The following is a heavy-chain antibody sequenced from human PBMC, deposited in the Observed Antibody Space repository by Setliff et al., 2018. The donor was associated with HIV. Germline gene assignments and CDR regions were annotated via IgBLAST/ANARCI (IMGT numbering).Heavy chain of an antibody. J-gene: IGHJ6*03. V-gene: IGHV1-2*02. D-gene: IGHD3-22*01. CDR2: FDPDDGET. CDR1: GYTFSDYF. Sequence: VASVKVSCKASGYTFSDYFIHWVRQAPGKGLEWMGGFDPDDGETVYAQQFQGRVTMTRDTSISTAYMELNNLKFEDTAVYYCARARRDSYDRGRRNHYYIDVWGKGTTVTVSS. CDR3: ARARRDSYDRGRRNHYYIDV.